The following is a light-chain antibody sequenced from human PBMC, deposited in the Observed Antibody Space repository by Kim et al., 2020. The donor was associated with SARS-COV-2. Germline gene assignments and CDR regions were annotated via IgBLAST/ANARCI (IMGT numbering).Light chain of an antibody. V-gene: IGKV3-15*01. CDR2: GAS. CDR3: QQFNVWPRT. J-gene: IGKJ1*01. CDR1: QSVSSS. Sequence: EIVMTQSPATLSVSPGERATLSCRASQSVSSSLAWYQQKPGQAPRLLIYGASTRATDIPARFSGSGSGTEFTLTISSLQSEDFAIYYCQQFNVWPRTFGQGTKVEIK.